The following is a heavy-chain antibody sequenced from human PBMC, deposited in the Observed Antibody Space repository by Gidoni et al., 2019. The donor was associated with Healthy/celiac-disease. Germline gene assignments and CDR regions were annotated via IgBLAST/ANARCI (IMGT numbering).Heavy chain of an antibody. J-gene: IGHJ4*02. CDR3: ATYSGSYSLAFDY. CDR2: IKQDGSEK. Sequence: EVQLVESGGGLVQPGGSLRLSCAASGFTFSSYWMSWVRQAPGKGLEGVANIKQDGSEKYYVDSVKGRFTISRDNAKNSLYLQMNSLRAEDTAVYYCATYSGSYSLAFDYWGQGTLVTVSS. CDR1: GFTFSSYW. D-gene: IGHD1-26*01. V-gene: IGHV3-7*01.